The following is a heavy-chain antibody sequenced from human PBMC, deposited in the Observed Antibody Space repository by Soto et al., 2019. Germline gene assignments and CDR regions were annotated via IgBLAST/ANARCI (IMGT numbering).Heavy chain of an antibody. V-gene: IGHV1-18*01. D-gene: IGHD2-2*01. CDR1: GYTFSNDG. CDR2: ISLYSDGT. CDR3: ARVVPGAEAWFGP. Sequence: QVKLVQSGGEVKRPGASVKVSCKTSGYTFSNDGITWVRQAPGQPLEWLGWISLYSDGTNYAQKFQGRVSMTTDTSTTTAYMALRSLRSDDTAVYYCARVVPGAEAWFGPWGQGTLVTVSS. J-gene: IGHJ5*02.